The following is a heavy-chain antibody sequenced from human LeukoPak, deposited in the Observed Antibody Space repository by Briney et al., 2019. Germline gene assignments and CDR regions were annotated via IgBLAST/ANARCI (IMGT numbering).Heavy chain of an antibody. J-gene: IGHJ4*02. CDR2: ISSSSSYI. D-gene: IGHD3-22*01. CDR3: ARAYYYDSSGSRTFEY. V-gene: IGHV3-21*01. Sequence: GGSLRLSCAASGFTFSSYSMNWVRQAPGKGLEWVLSISSSSSYIYYADSVKGRFTISRDNAKNSLYLQMNSLRAEDTAVYYCARAYYYDSSGSRTFEYWGQGTLVTVSS. CDR1: GFTFSSYS.